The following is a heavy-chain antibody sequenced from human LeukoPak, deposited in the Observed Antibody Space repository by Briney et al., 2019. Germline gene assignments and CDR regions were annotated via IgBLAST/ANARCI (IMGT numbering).Heavy chain of an antibody. CDR3: ATFISYGDYVYFDY. CDR1: GYTLTELS. Sequence: ASVKVSCTVSGYTLTELSMHWVRQAPGKGLEWMGGFDPEDGETIYAQKFQGRVTMTEDTSTDTAYMELSSLRSEDTAVYYCATFISYGDYVYFDYWGQGTLVTVSS. CDR2: FDPEDGET. V-gene: IGHV1-24*01. D-gene: IGHD4-17*01. J-gene: IGHJ4*02.